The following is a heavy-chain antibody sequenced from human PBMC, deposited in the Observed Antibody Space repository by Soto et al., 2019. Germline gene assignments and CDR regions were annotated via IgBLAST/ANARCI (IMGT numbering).Heavy chain of an antibody. J-gene: IGHJ6*02. Sequence: QVQLVESGGGVVQPGRSLRLSCAASGFTFSSYAMHWVRQAPGKGLEWVAVISYDGSNKYYADSVKGRFTISRDNSKNTLYLQMNSLRAEDTAVYYCARVRRPHWGGDWHDYYYYCGMDVWGQGTTVTVSS. V-gene: IGHV3-30-3*01. CDR3: ARVRRPHWGGDWHDYYYYCGMDV. CDR2: ISYDGSNK. CDR1: GFTFSSYA. D-gene: IGHD2-21*02.